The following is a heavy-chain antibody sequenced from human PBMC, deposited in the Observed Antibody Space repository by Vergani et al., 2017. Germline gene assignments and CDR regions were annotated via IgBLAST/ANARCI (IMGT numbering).Heavy chain of an antibody. J-gene: IGHJ4*02. D-gene: IGHD3-10*01. Sequence: QVQLQESGPGLVKPSETLSLTCAVSGYSISSGYYWGWIRQPPGKGLEWIGSIYHSGSTYYNPSLKSRVTISVDTSKNQFSLKLCSVTAADTAVYYCARQGGGYYGSGTFDYWGQGTLVTVSS. CDR2: IYHSGST. CDR1: GYSISSGYY. V-gene: IGHV4-38-2*01. CDR3: ARQGGGYYGSGTFDY.